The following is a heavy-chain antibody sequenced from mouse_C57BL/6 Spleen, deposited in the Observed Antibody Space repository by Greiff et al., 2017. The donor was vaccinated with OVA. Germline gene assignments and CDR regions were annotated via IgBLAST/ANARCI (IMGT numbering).Heavy chain of an antibody. CDR1: GFTFSDAW. D-gene: IGHD1-1*01. J-gene: IGHJ2*01. Sequence: EVQVVESGGGLVQPGGSMKLSCAASGFTFSDAWMDWVRQSPEKGLEWVAEIRNKANNHATYYAESVKGRFTISRDDSKSSVYLQMNSLRAEDTGIYYCTTHYGLIYFDYWGQGTTLTVSS. V-gene: IGHV6-6*01. CDR2: IRNKANNHAT. CDR3: TTHYGLIYFDY.